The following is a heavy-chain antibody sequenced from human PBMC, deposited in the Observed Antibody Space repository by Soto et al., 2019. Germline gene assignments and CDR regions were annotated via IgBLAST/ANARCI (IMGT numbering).Heavy chain of an antibody. J-gene: IGHJ4*02. Sequence: SETLSLTCTVSGGSISSGGYYWSWIRQHPGKGLEWIGYIYYSGSTYYNPSLKSRVTISVDTSKNQFSLKLSSVTAADTAVYYCARVPRPQVTVTTVTTLGAGYFDYWGQGTLVTVSS. CDR1: GGSISSGGYY. V-gene: IGHV4-31*03. CDR2: IYYSGST. CDR3: ARVPRPQVTVTTVTTLGAGYFDY. D-gene: IGHD4-17*01.